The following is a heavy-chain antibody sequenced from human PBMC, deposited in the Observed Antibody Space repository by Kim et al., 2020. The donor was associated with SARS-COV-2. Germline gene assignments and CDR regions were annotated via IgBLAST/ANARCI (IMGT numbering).Heavy chain of an antibody. Sequence: SETLSLTCTVSGGSISSSSYYWGWIRQPPGKGLEWIGSIYYSGSTYYNPSLKSRVTISVDTSKNQFSLKLSSVTAADTAVYYCARDAHSSSWYVGDYFDYWGQGTLVTVSS. CDR3: ARDAHSSSWYVGDYFDY. CDR2: IYYSGST. V-gene: IGHV4-39*07. CDR1: GGSISSSSYY. D-gene: IGHD6-13*01. J-gene: IGHJ4*02.